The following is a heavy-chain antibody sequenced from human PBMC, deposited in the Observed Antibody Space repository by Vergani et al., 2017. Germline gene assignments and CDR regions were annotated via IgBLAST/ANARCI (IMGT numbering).Heavy chain of an antibody. Sequence: QVQLVQSGAEVKTSGSSVTVSCKASGGIFSSYAISWVRQATGQGLEWMGRIIPIFGTANYAQKFQGRVTFTADDSTRTAYMERSSLRSEDTAVYYCARDRGYYYDSSDYGTDYWGQGTLVTVSS. D-gene: IGHD3-22*01. CDR3: ARDRGYYYDSSDYGTDY. CDR1: GGIFSSYA. CDR2: IIPIFGTA. J-gene: IGHJ4*02. V-gene: IGHV1-69*13.